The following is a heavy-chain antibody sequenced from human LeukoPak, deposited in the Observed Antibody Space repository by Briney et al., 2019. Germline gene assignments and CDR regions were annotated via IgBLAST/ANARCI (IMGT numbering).Heavy chain of an antibody. J-gene: IGHJ4*02. CDR3: VRDLGIAVAPGY. D-gene: IGHD6-19*01. CDR2: INSDGSST. V-gene: IGHV3-74*01. Sequence: GSLRLSCSASGXTFSRNWMHWVRQAPGKGLVWVSRINSDGSSTNYADSVKGRFTISRDNAKNTLHLQMNSLRAEDTAVYYCVRDLGIAVAPGYWGQGTLVTVSS. CDR1: GXTFSRNW.